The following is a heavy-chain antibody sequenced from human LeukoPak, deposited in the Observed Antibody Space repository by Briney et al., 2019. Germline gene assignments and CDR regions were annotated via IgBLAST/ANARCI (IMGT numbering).Heavy chain of an antibody. Sequence: SETLSLTCTVSGGSISSYYWSWIRQPAGKGLEWIGRIYTSGSTNYNPSLKSRVTMSVDTSKNQFSLKLSSVTAADTAVYYCARHRSAPILLWRWFDPWGQGTLVTVSS. J-gene: IGHJ5*02. CDR3: ARHRSAPILLWRWFDP. V-gene: IGHV4-4*07. CDR2: IYTSGST. D-gene: IGHD3-10*01. CDR1: GGSISSYY.